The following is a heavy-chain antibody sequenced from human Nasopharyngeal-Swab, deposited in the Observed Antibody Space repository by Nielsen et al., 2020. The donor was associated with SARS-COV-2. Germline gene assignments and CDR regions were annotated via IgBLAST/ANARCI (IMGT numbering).Heavy chain of an antibody. CDR1: GFTFSSYA. CDR2: ITSSSTYT. J-gene: IGHJ5*02. Sequence: GGSLRLSCAASGFTFSSYAMSWVRQAPGKGLEWVSAITSSSTYTYYADSVKGRFTISRDNAKNLLYVQMNSLRAEDTAVYYCARQVGQWLVLVSWFDPWGQGTLVTVSS. V-gene: IGHV3-21*01. D-gene: IGHD6-19*01. CDR3: ARQVGQWLVLVSWFDP.